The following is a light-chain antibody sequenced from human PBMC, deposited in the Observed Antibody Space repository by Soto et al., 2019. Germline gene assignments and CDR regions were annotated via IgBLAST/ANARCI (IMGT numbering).Light chain of an antibody. CDR1: DSDVGTYDY. Sequence: QSVLTQPRSVSGSPGQSITISCTGTDSDVGTYDYVSWYQQHPGKAPKLMIYDVSKRPSGVPDRFSGSKSGNTASLTISGLQADDEADYYCQSFDSSLSAYVFGTGTKVTVL. CDR2: DVS. J-gene: IGLJ1*01. CDR3: QSFDSSLSAYV. V-gene: IGLV2-11*01.